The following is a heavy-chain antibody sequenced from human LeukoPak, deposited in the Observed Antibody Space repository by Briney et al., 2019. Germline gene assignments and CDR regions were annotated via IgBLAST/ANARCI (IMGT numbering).Heavy chain of an antibody. Sequence: GXTXYXXSLKSRVTISVDTSKNQFSLKLSSVTAANTAVYYCARGARGVVVPAATAMKAPNYYYYMDVWGKGTTVTVSS. D-gene: IGHD2-2*01. J-gene: IGHJ6*03. CDR3: ARGARGVVVPAATAMKAPNYYYYMDV. V-gene: IGHV4-30-2*04. CDR2: GXT.